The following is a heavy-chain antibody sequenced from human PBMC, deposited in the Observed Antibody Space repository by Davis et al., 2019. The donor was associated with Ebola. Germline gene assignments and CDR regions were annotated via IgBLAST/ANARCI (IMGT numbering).Heavy chain of an antibody. J-gene: IGHJ4*02. V-gene: IGHV3-30-3*01. Sequence: PGGSLRLSCAASGSTFSNDSMHWVCQAPGKGLEWVAVISYDGINKYYTNSVKGRFTVSRDNSKNTLYLQMNSLRAEDTATYYCARDEKNYYGSGSHFPPEYWGQGTLVTVSS. CDR2: ISYDGINK. CDR1: GSTFSNDS. CDR3: ARDEKNYYGSGSHFPPEY. D-gene: IGHD3-10*01.